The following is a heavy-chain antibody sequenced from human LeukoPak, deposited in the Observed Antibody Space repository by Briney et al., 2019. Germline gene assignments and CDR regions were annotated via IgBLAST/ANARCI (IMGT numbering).Heavy chain of an antibody. CDR3: ARDSNSSGYYYDFDY. Sequence: GGSLRLSCAASGFTFSSYWMSWVRQAPGKGLEWVANIKQDGSEKYYVDSVKGRFTISRDNAKNPLYLQMNSLRAEDTAVYYCARDSNSSGYYYDFDYWGQGTLVTVSS. V-gene: IGHV3-7*01. D-gene: IGHD3-22*01. CDR1: GFTFSSYW. J-gene: IGHJ4*02. CDR2: IKQDGSEK.